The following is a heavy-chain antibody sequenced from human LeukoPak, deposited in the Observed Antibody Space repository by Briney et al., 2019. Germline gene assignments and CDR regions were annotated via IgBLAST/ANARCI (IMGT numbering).Heavy chain of an antibody. J-gene: IGHJ4*02. V-gene: IGHV4-61*02. CDR2: IYTSGST. CDR1: GGSISSGSYY. CDR3: ARGSTVTPYYFDY. Sequence: PSQTLSLTCTVSGGSISSGSYYWSWIRQPAGKGLEWIGRIYTSGSTNYNPSLKSRVTISVDTSKNQFSLKLSSVSAADTAVYYCARGSTVTPYYFDYWGQGTLVTVSS. D-gene: IGHD4-17*01.